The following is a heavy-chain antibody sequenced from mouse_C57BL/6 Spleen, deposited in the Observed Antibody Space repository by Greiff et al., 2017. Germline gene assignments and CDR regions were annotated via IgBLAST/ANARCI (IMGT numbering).Heavy chain of an antibody. Sequence: QVQLKESGAELVKPGASVKMSCKASGYTFTTYPIEWMKQNHGKSLEWIGNFHPYNDDTKYNEKFKGKATLTVEKSSSTVYLELSRLTSDDSAVYYCARRSYYGSSPNYAMDYWGQGTSVTVSS. CDR3: ARRSYYGSSPNYAMDY. CDR2: FHPYNDDT. J-gene: IGHJ4*01. CDR1: GYTFTTYP. D-gene: IGHD1-1*01. V-gene: IGHV1-47*01.